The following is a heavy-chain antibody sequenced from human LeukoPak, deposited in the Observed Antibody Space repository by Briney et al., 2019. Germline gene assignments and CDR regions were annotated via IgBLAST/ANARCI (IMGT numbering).Heavy chain of an antibody. CDR1: GYTFTSNY. Sequence: GASVKVSCKAFGYTFTSNYMHWVRQAPGQGLEWMGWINTNTGNPTYAQGFTGRFVFSLDTSVSTAYLQISSLKAEDTAVYYCARGEAWQPHHLNYYYYYMDVWGKGTTVTVSS. J-gene: IGHJ6*03. V-gene: IGHV7-4-1*02. CDR2: INTNTGNP. D-gene: IGHD1-14*01. CDR3: ARGEAWQPHHLNYYYYYMDV.